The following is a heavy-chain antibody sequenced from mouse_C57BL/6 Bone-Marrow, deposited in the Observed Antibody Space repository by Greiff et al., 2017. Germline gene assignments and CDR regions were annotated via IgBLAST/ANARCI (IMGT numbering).Heavy chain of an antibody. Sequence: EVKLQESGGGLVQPGGSLKLSCAASGFTFSDYGMAWVRQAPRKGPEWVAFISNLAYSIYYADTVTGRFTISRENAKNTLYLEMSRLRSEDTAMYYCARGAYGNYEGYFDYWGQGTTLTVSS. D-gene: IGHD2-1*01. CDR3: ARGAYGNYEGYFDY. V-gene: IGHV5-15*01. J-gene: IGHJ2*01. CDR2: ISNLAYSI. CDR1: GFTFSDYG.